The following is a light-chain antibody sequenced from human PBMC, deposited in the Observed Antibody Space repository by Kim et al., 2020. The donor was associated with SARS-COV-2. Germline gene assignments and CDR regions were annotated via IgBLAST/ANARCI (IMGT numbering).Light chain of an antibody. Sequence: EMVMTQSPVILSVSPGERATLSCRASQSLSGNLAWYQHKRGQAPRLLIYRASIRATGVPARFSGSGSGTEFTLTISSLQSEDFAVYYCQQYNDWPVFGGGTKVDIK. CDR2: RAS. CDR1: QSLSGN. CDR3: QQYNDWPV. V-gene: IGKV3-15*01. J-gene: IGKJ4*01.